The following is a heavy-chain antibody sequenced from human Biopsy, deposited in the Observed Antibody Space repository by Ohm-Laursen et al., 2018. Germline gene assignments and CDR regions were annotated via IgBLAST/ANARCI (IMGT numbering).Heavy chain of an antibody. V-gene: IGHV3-23*01. CDR1: GFTFNTYG. CDR3: VRGWGGYNFDS. Sequence: GSLRLSCAASGFTFNTYGMHWVRQAPGKGLEWVSHIDVLDYNTYYVDSVRGRFTISRDNSKEMLYLQINSLRADDTAVYYCVRGWGGYNFDSWGPGTLVTVSS. D-gene: IGHD2-2*02. J-gene: IGHJ4*01. CDR2: IDVLDYNT.